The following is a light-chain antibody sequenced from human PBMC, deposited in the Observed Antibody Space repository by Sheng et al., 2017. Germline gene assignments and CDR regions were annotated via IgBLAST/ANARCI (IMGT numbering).Light chain of an antibody. V-gene: IGKV1-5*03. CDR2: KAS. CDR1: QSISLW. CDR3: QQYNRYSGT. J-gene: IGKJ1*01. Sequence: DIQMTQSPSSLSASVGDRVTITCRASQSISLWLAWYQQKPGKAPKLLIYKASILESGVPSRFSGSGSGTEFTLTITSLQPDDFATYFCQQYNRYSGTFGQGTKVEI.